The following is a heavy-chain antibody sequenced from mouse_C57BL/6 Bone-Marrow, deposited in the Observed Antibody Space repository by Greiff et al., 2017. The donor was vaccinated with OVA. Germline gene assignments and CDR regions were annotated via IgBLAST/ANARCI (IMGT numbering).Heavy chain of an antibody. CDR2: ISPNYGTT. D-gene: IGHD2-1*01. CDR1: GYSFTDYN. V-gene: IGHV1-39*01. CDR3: ARWELLDWFAY. Sequence: EVQLQQSGPELVKPGASVKISCKASGYSFTDYNMNWVQQSNGKSLEWIGVISPNYGTTSYTQTFKGKATLTVDQSSSTAYMQLNSLTSEDSAVYYCARWELLDWFAYWGHGTLVTVSA. J-gene: IGHJ3*01.